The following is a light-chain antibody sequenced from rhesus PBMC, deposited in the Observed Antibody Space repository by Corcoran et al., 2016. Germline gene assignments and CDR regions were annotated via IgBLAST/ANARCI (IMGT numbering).Light chain of an antibody. CDR3: GSYVGAGIFV. J-gene: IGLJ6*01. Sequence: QSALTQPPSVSKSLGQSVTISCTGTSSDIGGYNDVSWYQQHPGTAPRLLIYDVRKWPSGVADRFSGSKSGNTASLTISGLQAEDEADYYCGSYVGAGIFVFGGGTKLTVL. CDR1: SSDIGGYND. CDR2: DVR. V-gene: IGLV2S9*01.